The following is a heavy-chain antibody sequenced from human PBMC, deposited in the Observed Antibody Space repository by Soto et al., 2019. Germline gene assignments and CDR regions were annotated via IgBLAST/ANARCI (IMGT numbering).Heavy chain of an antibody. CDR1: GGSFSGCY. D-gene: IGHD5-18*01. J-gene: IGHJ5*02. V-gene: IGHV4-34*01. CDR2: INHSGSI. Sequence: SETLSLTCAVYGGSFSGCYWSWIRQPPGKGLEWIGEINHSGSINYNLSLKSRVTISVDTSKNQFSLNLSSVTAADTAVYYCARRQLWPRGGFDPWGKGTLVTVSS. CDR3: ARRQLWPRGGFDP.